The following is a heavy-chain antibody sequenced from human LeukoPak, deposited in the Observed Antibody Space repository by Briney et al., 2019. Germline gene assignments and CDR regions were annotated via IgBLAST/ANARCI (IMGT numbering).Heavy chain of an antibody. CDR3: ARVGQQWLVNGFDY. CDR1: GFTFDDYG. D-gene: IGHD6-19*01. J-gene: IGHJ4*02. CDR2: INWNGGST. V-gene: IGHV3-20*04. Sequence: GGSLRLSCAASGFTFDDYGMSWVRQAPGKGLEWVSGINWNGGSTGYADSVKGRFTISRDNAKNSLYLQMNSLRAEDTAVYYCARVGQQWLVNGFDYWGQGTLVTVSS.